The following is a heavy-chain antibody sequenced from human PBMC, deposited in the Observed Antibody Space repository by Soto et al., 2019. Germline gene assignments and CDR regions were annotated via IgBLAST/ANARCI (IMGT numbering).Heavy chain of an antibody. Sequence: SVKVSCKASGGTFSSYAISWVRQAPGQGLEWMGGIIPIFGTANYAQKFQGRVTITADESTSTAYMELSSLRSEDTAVYYCASYSGSYYGFDYWGQGTLVTVSS. V-gene: IGHV1-69*13. CDR3: ASYSGSYYGFDY. J-gene: IGHJ4*02. D-gene: IGHD1-26*01. CDR2: IIPIFGTA. CDR1: GGTFSSYA.